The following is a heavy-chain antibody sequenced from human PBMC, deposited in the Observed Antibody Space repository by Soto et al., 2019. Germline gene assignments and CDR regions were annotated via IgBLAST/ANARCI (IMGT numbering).Heavy chain of an antibody. D-gene: IGHD5-12*01. J-gene: IGHJ6*02. Sequence: SETLSLTCTVSGGSISGYYWSWIRQPPGKGLEWIGYIYYSGSTNYNPSLKSRVTISVDTSKNQFSVRLSSVTVADTAVYFCARDIGTRVYSGGWTYYYYGVAVWGQGTTVTVSS. CDR3: ARDIGTRVYSGGWTYYYYGVAV. V-gene: IGHV4-59*01. CDR2: IYYSGST. CDR1: GGSISGYY.